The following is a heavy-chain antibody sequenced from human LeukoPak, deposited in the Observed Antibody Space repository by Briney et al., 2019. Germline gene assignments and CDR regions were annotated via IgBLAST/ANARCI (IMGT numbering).Heavy chain of an antibody. D-gene: IGHD3-9*01. CDR3: AKDSTFVLRYFDWLPDYYYYYGMDV. CDR2: ISYDGSNK. J-gene: IGHJ6*02. Sequence: TRGSLRLSCAASGFTFSSYGTHWVRQAPGKGLGWVAVISYDGSNKYYTDSVKGRFTISRDNSKNTLYLQMNSLRAEDTAVYYCAKDSTFVLRYFDWLPDYYYYYGMDVWGQGTTVTVSS. V-gene: IGHV3-30*18. CDR1: GFTFSSYG.